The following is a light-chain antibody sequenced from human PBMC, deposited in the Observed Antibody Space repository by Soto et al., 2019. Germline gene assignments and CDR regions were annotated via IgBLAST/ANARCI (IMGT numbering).Light chain of an antibody. CDR2: GAS. V-gene: IGKV3-20*01. CDR3: QQYNSYS. CDR1: QSVTNSF. J-gene: IGKJ1*01. Sequence: EIVLAQSPGTLSLSPGERATLSCRASQSVTNSFLAWYQQKPGQAPRLLIYGASRRATGIPDRFTGSGSGTDFTLTISRLEPEDFATYYCQQYNSYSFGQGTKVDIK.